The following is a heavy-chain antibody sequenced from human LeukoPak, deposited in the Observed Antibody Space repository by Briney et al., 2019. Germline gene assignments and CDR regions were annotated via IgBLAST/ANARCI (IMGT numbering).Heavy chain of an antibody. V-gene: IGHV3-48*03. CDR1: GFTFSSYE. D-gene: IGHD2-2*03. CDR3: ARDGYCSSTSCYGGGYYYYYGMDV. J-gene: IGHJ6*04. CDR2: ISSSGSTI. Sequence: GGSLRLSCAASGFTFSSYEMNWVRQAPGKGLEWVSYISSSGSTIYYADSVKGRFTISRDNAKNSLYLQMNSLRAEDTAVYYCARDGYCSSTSCYGGGYYYYYGMDVWGKGTTVTVSS.